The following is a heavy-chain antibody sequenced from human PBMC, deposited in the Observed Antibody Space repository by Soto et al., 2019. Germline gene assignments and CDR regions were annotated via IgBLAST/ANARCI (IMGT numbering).Heavy chain of an antibody. Sequence: GASVKVSCKASGYTFTSYGISWLRQAPGQGLEWMGWISAYNGNTNYAQKLQGRVTMTTDTSTSTAYMELSSLRSEDTAVYYCARDGRSSYSSGWYYFDYWGQGTLVTVSS. V-gene: IGHV1-18*01. CDR1: GYTFTSYG. CDR3: ARDGRSSYSSGWYYFDY. D-gene: IGHD6-19*01. J-gene: IGHJ4*02. CDR2: ISAYNGNT.